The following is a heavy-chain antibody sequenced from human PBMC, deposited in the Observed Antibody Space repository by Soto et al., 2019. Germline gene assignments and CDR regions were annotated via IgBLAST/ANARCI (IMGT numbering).Heavy chain of an antibody. J-gene: IGHJ4*02. CDR1: GFTFSSYG. CDR3: ARGGAIAVAGYYFDY. V-gene: IGHV3-33*01. D-gene: IGHD6-19*01. CDR2: IWYDGSNK. Sequence: GGSLRLSCAASGFTFSSYGMHWVRQAPGKGLEWVAVIWYDGSNKYYADSVKGRFTISRDNSKNTLYLQMNSLRAEDTAVYYCARGGAIAVAGYYFDYWGQGTLVTVSS.